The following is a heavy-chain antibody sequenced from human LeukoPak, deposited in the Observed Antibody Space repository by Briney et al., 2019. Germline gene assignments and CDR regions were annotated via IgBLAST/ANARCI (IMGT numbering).Heavy chain of an antibody. D-gene: IGHD3-9*01. CDR2: IYPDDSDT. CDR3: ARRWGTYDILTGYYRDQDAFDI. CDR1: GYSFTGYW. V-gene: IGHV5-51*01. J-gene: IGHJ3*02. Sequence: GESLKISCKGSGYSFTGYWIAWVRQMPGKGLEWMGIIYPDDSDTTYSPSFQNQVTISADKSIGTAYLQWSSLKASDTAMYYCARRWGTYDILTGYYRDQDAFDIWGQGTMVTVSS.